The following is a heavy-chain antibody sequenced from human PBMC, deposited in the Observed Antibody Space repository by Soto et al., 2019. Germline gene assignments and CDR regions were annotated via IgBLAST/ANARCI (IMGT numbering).Heavy chain of an antibody. CDR1: GFTFSDYY. D-gene: IGHD6-6*01. J-gene: IGHJ6*03. V-gene: IGHV3-11*01. CDR3: ARDEYSSSSRNYYYYMDV. Sequence: ESGGGLVKPGGSLRLSCAASGFTFSDYYMSWIRQAPGKGLEWVSYISSSGSTIYYADSVKGRFTISRDNAKNSLYLQMNSLRAEDTAVYYCARDEYSSSSRNYYYYMDVWGKGTTVTVSS. CDR2: ISSSGSTI.